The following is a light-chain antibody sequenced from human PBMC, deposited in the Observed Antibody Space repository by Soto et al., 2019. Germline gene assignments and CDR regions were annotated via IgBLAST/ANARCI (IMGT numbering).Light chain of an antibody. CDR3: QQRSSWPIT. V-gene: IGKV3-11*01. CDR1: QSVSRY. J-gene: IGKJ5*01. CDR2: DAS. Sequence: EVVRTESPATLSVAPGARATLAWRASQSVSRYLAWYQKQPGQAPRPVIYDASNRATGIPARFSGSGSGTDFTLTISSLQTEEVAVYYCQQRSSWPITFGQGTRLEIK.